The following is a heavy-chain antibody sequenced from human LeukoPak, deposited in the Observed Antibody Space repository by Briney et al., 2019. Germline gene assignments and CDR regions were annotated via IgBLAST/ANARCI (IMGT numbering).Heavy chain of an antibody. CDR1: GFTFSSYW. CDR3: ARYSGNYRAFDI. CDR2: IKQDGSEK. V-gene: IGHV3-7*05. Sequence: QAGGSLRLSCAASGFTFSSYWMSWVRQAPGKGLEWLANIKQDGSEKYYVDSVKGRFTISRDNPKNSLYLQMNSLRAEDTAVYYCARYSGNYRAFDIWGQGTMVTVSS. D-gene: IGHD1-26*01. J-gene: IGHJ3*02.